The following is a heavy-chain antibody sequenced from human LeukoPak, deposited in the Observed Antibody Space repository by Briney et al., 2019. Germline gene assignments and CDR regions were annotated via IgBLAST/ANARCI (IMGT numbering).Heavy chain of an antibody. V-gene: IGHV3-74*01. D-gene: IGHD3-9*01. Sequence: GGSLRLSCAASGFTFSNYYVHWVRQPPGRGLVWGSRINSDGRDRGYVDSVKGRFTISRDNAKNTVYLQMNSLRAEDTAVYYCATFGFDWNLGYWGQGTLVTVSS. CDR2: INSDGRDR. CDR3: ATFGFDWNLGY. J-gene: IGHJ4*02. CDR1: GFTFSNYY.